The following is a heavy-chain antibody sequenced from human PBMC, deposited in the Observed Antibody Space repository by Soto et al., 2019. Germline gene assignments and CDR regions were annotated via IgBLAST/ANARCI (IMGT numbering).Heavy chain of an antibody. Sequence: SVKVSCKASGGTFSSYAISWVLQAPGRGLEWMGGIIPIFGTANYAQKFQGRVTITADESTSTAYMELSSLRSEDTAVYYCARDPVILGLAALDYWGQGILLTVYS. J-gene: IGHJ4*02. CDR2: IIPIFGTA. V-gene: IGHV1-69*13. CDR3: ARDPVILGLAALDY. D-gene: IGHD6-13*01. CDR1: GGTFSSYA.